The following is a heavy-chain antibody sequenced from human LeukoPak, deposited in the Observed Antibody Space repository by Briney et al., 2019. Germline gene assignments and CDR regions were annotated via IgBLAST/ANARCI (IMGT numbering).Heavy chain of an antibody. J-gene: IGHJ6*02. CDR2: FSLDSNRR. V-gene: IGHV3-9*01. CDR1: TVTHEFYA. Sequence: PGGSLRLSCVASTVTHEFYAMHWVRQAPGKGLEWVSGFSLDSNRRDYADSVRGRFTVSRDYATRTLYLQMNSLRLEDTVLYYCTRDLRPGGADVWGQGTTVIVSS. D-gene: IGHD4-17*01. CDR3: TRDLRPGGADV.